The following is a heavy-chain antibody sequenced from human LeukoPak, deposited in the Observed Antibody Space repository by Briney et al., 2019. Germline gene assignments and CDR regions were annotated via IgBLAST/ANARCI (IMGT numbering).Heavy chain of an antibody. CDR3: ASAKYSSSWSALDY. CDR1: GGSFSGYY. Sequence: SETLSLTCAVYGGSFSGYYWSWIRQPPGKGLEWIGEINHSGSTNYNPSLKSRVTISVDTSKNQFSLKLSSVTAADTAVYYCASAKYSSSWSALDYWGQGTLVTVSS. V-gene: IGHV4-34*01. D-gene: IGHD6-13*01. J-gene: IGHJ4*02. CDR2: INHSGST.